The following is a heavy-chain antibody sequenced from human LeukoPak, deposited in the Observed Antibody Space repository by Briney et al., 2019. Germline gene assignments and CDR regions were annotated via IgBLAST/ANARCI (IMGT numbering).Heavy chain of an antibody. J-gene: IGHJ5*02. CDR3: AGDVDP. Sequence: GGSLRLSCAASGFTFSSYAMHWVRQAPGKGLEWVAVISYDGSNKYYADSVKGRFTISRDNSKNTLYLQMNSLRAEDTAVYYCAGDVDPWGQGTLVTASS. V-gene: IGHV3-30-3*01. CDR2: ISYDGSNK. CDR1: GFTFSSYA.